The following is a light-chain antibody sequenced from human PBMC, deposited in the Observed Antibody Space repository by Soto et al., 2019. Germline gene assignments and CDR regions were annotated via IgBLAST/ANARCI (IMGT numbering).Light chain of an antibody. CDR2: EVS. J-gene: IGLJ1*01. Sequence: QSVLTQPASVSGSVGQSITISCTGSSSDIGDYGYVSWYQQHPGKAPKLMIFEVSNRPSGVSNRFSGSKSGNTASLTISGLQAEDEADYYCSSYTSSNNFVFGTGTKVTVL. CDR3: SSYTSSNNFV. CDR1: SSDIGDYGY. V-gene: IGLV2-14*01.